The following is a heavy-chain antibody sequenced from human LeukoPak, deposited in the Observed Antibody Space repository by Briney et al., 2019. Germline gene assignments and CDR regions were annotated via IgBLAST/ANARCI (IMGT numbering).Heavy chain of an antibody. CDR2: IYHSGTT. CDR3: ARVEEGYGSGRRENYYYYYMDV. Sequence: NSSETLSLTCTVSGYSISSGYYWGWIRQPPGKGLEWIGNIYHSGTTYYNPSLKSRVTISVDTSKNQFSLKLNSVTAADTAVYYCARVEEGYGSGRRENYYYYYMDVWGKGTTVTISS. V-gene: IGHV4-38-2*02. D-gene: IGHD3-10*01. J-gene: IGHJ6*03. CDR1: GYSISSGYY.